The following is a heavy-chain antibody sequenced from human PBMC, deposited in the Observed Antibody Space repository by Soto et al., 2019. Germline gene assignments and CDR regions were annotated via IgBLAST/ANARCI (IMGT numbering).Heavy chain of an antibody. J-gene: IGHJ6*02. Sequence: QVQLVQSGAEVKKPGSSVKVSCKASGGTFSSYAISWVRRAPGQGLEWMGGIIPIFGTANYAQKFQGRVTITAVESTSTAYMELSSLRSEDTAVYYCATRYSSGWYYYYGMDVWGQGTTVTVSS. D-gene: IGHD6-19*01. CDR2: IIPIFGTA. V-gene: IGHV1-69*01. CDR3: ATRYSSGWYYYYGMDV. CDR1: GGTFSSYA.